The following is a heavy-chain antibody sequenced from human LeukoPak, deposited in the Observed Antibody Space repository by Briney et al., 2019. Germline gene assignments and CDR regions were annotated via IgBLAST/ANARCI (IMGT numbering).Heavy chain of an antibody. J-gene: IGHJ1*01. Sequence: SEXLSLTCAVYGGSFSGYYWSWIRQPPGKGLEWIGEINHSGGTNYNPSLTSRGTISVDTTKKQCSRRLISVAAADTAVYYCARGQVRNSIGWYSHPWGQGALVTVSS. CDR2: INHSGGT. CDR3: ARGQVRNSIGWYSHP. CDR1: GGSFSGYY. V-gene: IGHV4-34*01. D-gene: IGHD6-25*01.